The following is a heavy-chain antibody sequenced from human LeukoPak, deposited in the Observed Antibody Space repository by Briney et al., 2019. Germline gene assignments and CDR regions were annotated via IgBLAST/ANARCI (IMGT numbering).Heavy chain of an antibody. Sequence: SETLSLTCTVSGDSISSSNWWSWVRQPPGKGLEWIGEIYHSGSTNYNPSLKSRVTISVDKSKNQFSLKLSSVTAADTAVYYCARDVGLNEAYYFDYWGQGTLVTVSS. CDR1: GDSISSSNW. CDR3: ARDVGLNEAYYFDY. J-gene: IGHJ4*02. CDR2: IYHSGST. V-gene: IGHV4-4*02. D-gene: IGHD1-1*01.